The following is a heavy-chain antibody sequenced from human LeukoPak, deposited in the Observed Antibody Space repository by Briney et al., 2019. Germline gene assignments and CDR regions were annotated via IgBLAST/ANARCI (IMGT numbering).Heavy chain of an antibody. D-gene: IGHD3-10*01. J-gene: IGHJ4*02. CDR3: AEVGITWAYFAY. Sequence: QSGGSLTLSCPSSGFTFSFYAMTWSRQAPGKGLEWVSAISGTGGSTHYADSVKGRFTIPRHNSKNTLYLQMNSLRAEETSLYYSAEVGITWAYFAYWGQGTLVTVSS. CDR2: ISGTGGST. V-gene: IGHV3-23*01. CDR1: GFTFSFYA.